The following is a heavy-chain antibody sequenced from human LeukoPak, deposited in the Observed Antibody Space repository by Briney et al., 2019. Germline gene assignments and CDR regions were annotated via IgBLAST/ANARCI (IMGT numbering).Heavy chain of an antibody. CDR1: GGSISSSSYY. V-gene: IGHV4-39*01. J-gene: IGHJ4*02. CDR2: IYYSGRT. Sequence: SETLSLTCTVSGGSISSSSYYWGWIRQPPGKGLEWIGCIYYSGRTYYNPSLKSRVTISVDTSKNEFSLKLSSVTAADTAVYYCARHGSTSGWYRSHFDYWGQGTLVTVYS. CDR3: ARHGSTSGWYRSHFDY. D-gene: IGHD6-19*01.